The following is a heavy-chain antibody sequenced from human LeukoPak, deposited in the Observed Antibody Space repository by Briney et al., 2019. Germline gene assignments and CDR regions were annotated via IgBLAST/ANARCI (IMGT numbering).Heavy chain of an antibody. CDR3: VKDINPWNDVLSGRPFDY. CDR1: GFTFDDYA. Sequence: GGSLRLSCAASGFTFDDYATHWVRQVPGKGLEWVSLIYGDGASTYYADSVKGRFTVARDNSKNSLYLQMNSLRTDDTALYFCVKDINPWNDVLSGRPFDYWGQGTLVTVSS. V-gene: IGHV3-43*02. J-gene: IGHJ4*02. D-gene: IGHD1-1*01. CDR2: IYGDGAST.